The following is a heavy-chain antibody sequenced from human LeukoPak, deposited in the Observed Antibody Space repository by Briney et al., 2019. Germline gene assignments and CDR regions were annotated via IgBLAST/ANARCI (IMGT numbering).Heavy chain of an antibody. CDR3: TTAGYCSSTSCSNWFDP. D-gene: IGHD2-2*01. V-gene: IGHV3-15*01. CDR1: GFTFSNAW. CDR2: IKSKTDGGTT. Sequence: PGGSLRLSCAASGFTFSNAWMSWFRQAPGKGLEWVGRIKSKTDGGTTDYAAPGKGRFTISRDDSKNTLYLQMHSLKTEDTAVYYCTTAGYCSSTSCSNWFDPWGQGTLVNVSS. J-gene: IGHJ5*02.